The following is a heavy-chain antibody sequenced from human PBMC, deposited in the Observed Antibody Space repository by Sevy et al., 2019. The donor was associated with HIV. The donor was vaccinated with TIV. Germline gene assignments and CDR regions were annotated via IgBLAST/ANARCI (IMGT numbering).Heavy chain of an antibody. D-gene: IGHD3-22*01. V-gene: IGHV1-69*06. CDR2: IIPIFGTA. J-gene: IGHJ3*02. CDR1: GGTVSSYA. CDR3: ARDFYYDSSGYYSHDAFDI. Sequence: ASVKVSCKASGGTVSSYAISWVRQAPGQGLEWMGGIIPIFGTANYAQKFQGRVTITADKSTSTAYMELGSLRSEDTAVYYCARDFYYDSSGYYSHDAFDIWGQGTMVTVSS.